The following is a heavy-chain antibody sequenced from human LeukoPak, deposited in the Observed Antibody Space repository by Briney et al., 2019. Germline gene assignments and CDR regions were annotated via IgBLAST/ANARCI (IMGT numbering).Heavy chain of an antibody. D-gene: IGHD5-18*01. V-gene: IGHV4-59*01. J-gene: IGHJ6*03. CDR1: GGSISTYY. Sequence: PSETLSLTCTVSGGSISTYYWSWIRQPPGKGLEWIGYIHYSGNTNYNPSLKSRVTISVDTSKNQFSLQLFSATAADTAVYYCARTTEGGYTYGYFYYHYMDVWDKGTTVTISS. CDR2: IHYSGNT. CDR3: ARTTEGGYTYGYFYYHYMDV.